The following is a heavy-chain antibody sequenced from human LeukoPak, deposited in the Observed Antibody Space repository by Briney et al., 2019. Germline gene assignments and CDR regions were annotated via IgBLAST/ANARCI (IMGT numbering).Heavy chain of an antibody. D-gene: IGHD5-24*01. J-gene: IGHJ4*02. CDR2: IYYNGRT. Sequence: SETLSLTCTVSGGSISSYYWSWIRQPPGKGLEWIGYIYYNGRTNYNPSLKSRVTISVDTSKNQFSLKLSSETAADTAVYYCARDRGDGYSYFGYWGQGTLVTVSS. CDR1: GGSISSYY. CDR3: ARDRGDGYSYFGY. V-gene: IGHV4-59*13.